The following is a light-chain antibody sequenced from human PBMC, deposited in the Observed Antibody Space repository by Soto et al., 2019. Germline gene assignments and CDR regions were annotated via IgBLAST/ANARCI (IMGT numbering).Light chain of an antibody. CDR2: GNS. V-gene: IGLV1-40*01. Sequence: QSVLTQPPSVSGAPGQRVTISCTGSSSNIGAGYDVHWYQQLPGTAPKLLIYGNSNRPSGVPDRLSGSKSGTSASLAITGLQAEDEADYYCQSYDSSLSADVFGTGTKVTVL. CDR3: QSYDSSLSADV. J-gene: IGLJ1*01. CDR1: SSNIGAGYD.